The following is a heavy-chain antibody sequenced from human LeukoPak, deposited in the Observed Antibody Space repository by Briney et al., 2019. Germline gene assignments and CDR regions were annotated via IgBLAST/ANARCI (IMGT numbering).Heavy chain of an antibody. V-gene: IGHV3-23*01. Sequence: PGGSLRLSCAASGFTFSNYGMSWVRQAPGKGLEWVSAIVASGDTTYSADSVKGRFTISRDNSKNTLYLLMNSLRAEDAAVYYCARCNAASCYSNLDYWGQGTLATVSS. J-gene: IGHJ4*02. CDR1: GFTFSNYG. D-gene: IGHD2-15*01. CDR2: IVASGDTT. CDR3: ARCNAASCYSNLDY.